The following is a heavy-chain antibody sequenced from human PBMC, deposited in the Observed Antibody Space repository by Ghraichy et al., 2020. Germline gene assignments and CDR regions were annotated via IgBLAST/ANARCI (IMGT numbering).Heavy chain of an antibody. J-gene: IGHJ1*01. CDR1: GFTFSNYA. D-gene: IGHD1-7*01. Sequence: GGSLRLSCTASGFTFSNYAIYWVRQAPGERLEWVAAINGNGDRTYYADALKGRFIISRDNSKNTVYLQMNTLTVADTAVYYCAPPGELVAPSWGQGTKVTVSS. CDR2: INGNGDRT. V-gene: IGHV3-23*01. CDR3: APPGELVAPS.